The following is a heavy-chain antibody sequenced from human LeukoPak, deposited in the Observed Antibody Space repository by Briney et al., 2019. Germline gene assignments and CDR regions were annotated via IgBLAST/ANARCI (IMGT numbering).Heavy chain of an antibody. D-gene: IGHD3-10*01. Sequence: ASVKVSCKASGGTFRSYVLSWVRQAPGQGLEWMGGLIPIFGTEKFAQKFQGRVTITTDEGTNTAYMELSNLRPEDTAVYYCARVLTPGGNGGLTLVFWSRETLFMVSS. CDR3: ARVLTPGGNGGLTLVF. CDR2: LIPIFGTE. V-gene: IGHV1-69*05. CDR1: GGTFRSYV. J-gene: IGHJ4*02.